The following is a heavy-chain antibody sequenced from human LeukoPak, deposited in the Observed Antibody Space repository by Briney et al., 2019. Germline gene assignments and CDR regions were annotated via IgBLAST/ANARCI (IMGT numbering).Heavy chain of an antibody. J-gene: IGHJ4*02. CDR1: GFPFDTYG. V-gene: IGHV3-33*01. D-gene: IGHD3-10*01. CDR2: IWSDGSEK. Sequence: GGSLRLSCAASGFPFDTYGMHWVRQAPGKGLEWVAVIWSDGSEKFYGDSVKGRFTISRDNSKNTLDLEMNSLRAEDTAVYYCVRRASGTYAFDSWGQGTQVTVSS. CDR3: VRRASGTYAFDS.